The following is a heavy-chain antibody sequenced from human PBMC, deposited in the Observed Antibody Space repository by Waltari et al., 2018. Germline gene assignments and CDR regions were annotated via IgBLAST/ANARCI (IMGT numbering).Heavy chain of an antibody. J-gene: IGHJ4*02. CDR2: IYSGGSST. CDR1: GFTFSSYA. D-gene: IGHD6-13*01. Sequence: EVQLLESGGGLVQPGGSLRLSCAASGFTFSSYAMSWVRQAPGKGLEWVSVIYSGGSSTYYADSVKGRFTISRDNSKNTLYLQMNSLRAEDTAVYYCATKYSSSLFDYWGQGTLVTVSS. V-gene: IGHV3-23*03. CDR3: ATKYSSSLFDY.